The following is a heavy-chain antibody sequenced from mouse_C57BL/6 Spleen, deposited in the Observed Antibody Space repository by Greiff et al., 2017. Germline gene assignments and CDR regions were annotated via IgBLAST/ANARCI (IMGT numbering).Heavy chain of an antibody. V-gene: IGHV1-52*01. CDR3: ARLHGGSLFDY. CDR2: IDPSDSET. Sequence: VQLQQPGAELVRPGSSVKLSCKASGYTFTSYWMHWVKQRPIQGLEWIGNIDPSDSETHYNQKFKDKATLTVDKSSSTAYMQLSRLTSEDSAVSYCARLHGGSLFDYWGQGTTLTVSS. CDR1: GYTFTSYW. J-gene: IGHJ2*01. D-gene: IGHD1-1*02.